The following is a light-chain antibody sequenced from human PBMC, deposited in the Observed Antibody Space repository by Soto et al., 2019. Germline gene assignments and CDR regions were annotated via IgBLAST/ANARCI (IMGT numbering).Light chain of an antibody. Sequence: SYELTQPVSVSVALGQTATITCGRNNIGSKNVHWYQQKPGQAPVLVIYRDYNRPSGIPERFSGSNSGNMAILTISRAQAGDEADYYCQVWDSYTVVFGGGTSSPS. V-gene: IGLV3-9*01. CDR2: RDY. CDR1: NIGSKN. CDR3: QVWDSYTVV. J-gene: IGLJ2*01.